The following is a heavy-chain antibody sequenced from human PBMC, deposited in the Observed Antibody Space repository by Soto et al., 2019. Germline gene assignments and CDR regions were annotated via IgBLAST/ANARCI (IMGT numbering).Heavy chain of an antibody. D-gene: IGHD5-18*01. CDR1: GFSLSTSGLG. Sequence: QITLKESGPTLVKPTQTLTLTCTFSGFSLSTSGLGVGWIRQPPGKDLEWLALIYWNDDKRYSPSLKSRLTITQDTSKNQVVLTMTNMDPVDTATYYCAHFRRIQLWYYGMDVWGQGTTVTVSS. V-gene: IGHV2-5*01. CDR3: AHFRRIQLWYYGMDV. J-gene: IGHJ6*02. CDR2: IYWNDDK.